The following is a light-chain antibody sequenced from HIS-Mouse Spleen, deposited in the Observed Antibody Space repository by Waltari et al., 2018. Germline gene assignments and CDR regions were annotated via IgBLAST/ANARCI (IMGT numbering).Light chain of an antibody. Sequence: SSELTQDPAVSVALGQTVRITCQGDSLRSYYASWYQQKPGQAPVLVIHGKNNRPSGIPDRFAGSSSGNTASLTITGAQAEDEAAYYCNSRDSSGNHVVFGGGTKLTVL. CDR3: NSRDSSGNHVV. CDR2: GKN. J-gene: IGLJ2*01. CDR1: SLRSYY. V-gene: IGLV3-19*01.